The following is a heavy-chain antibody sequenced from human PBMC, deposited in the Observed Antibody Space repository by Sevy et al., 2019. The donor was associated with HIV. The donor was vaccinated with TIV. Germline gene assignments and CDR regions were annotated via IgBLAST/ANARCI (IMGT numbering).Heavy chain of an antibody. V-gene: IGHV3-7*01. D-gene: IGHD3-16*01. CDR2: IKQDGSEK. Sequence: GGSLRLSCAASGFTFSSYWMNWIRQAPGKGLEWVANIKQDGSEKYYVDSVKGRFTISRYNAKNSLYLEMNTLRAEDTAVYYCATSGGETWGQGTLVTVSS. CDR1: GFTFSSYW. CDR3: ATSGGET. J-gene: IGHJ5*02.